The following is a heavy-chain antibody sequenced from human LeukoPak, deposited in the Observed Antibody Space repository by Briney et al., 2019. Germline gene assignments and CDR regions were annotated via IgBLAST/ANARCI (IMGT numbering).Heavy chain of an antibody. CDR2: ISGSGGST. CDR1: GFTFSSYA. D-gene: IGHD3-3*01. J-gene: IGHJ6*02. Sequence: GASLRLSCAASGFTFSSYAMSWVRQAPGKGLEWVSAISGSGGSTYYAASVKGRFTISRDNSKNTLYLQMNSLRAEDTAVYYCAKGPDITIFGVVIIPLDGMDVWGQGTTVTVSS. CDR3: AKGPDITIFGVVIIPLDGMDV. V-gene: IGHV3-23*01.